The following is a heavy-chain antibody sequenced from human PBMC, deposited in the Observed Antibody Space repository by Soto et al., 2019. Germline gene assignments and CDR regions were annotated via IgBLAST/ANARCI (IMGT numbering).Heavy chain of an antibody. D-gene: IGHD2-15*01. Sequence: QLQLVQSGTEVKEPGSSVKVSCTASGGTFRTSSFVWVRQGPGQGLEWMGGIIPIFTRTNFAQKFQGRVTFSADESTRTTYMELRSLTSEDTAIYYCARDVVRSTAGDSWGQGTLVTVSS. CDR1: GGTFRTSS. J-gene: IGHJ4*02. V-gene: IGHV1-69*01. CDR2: IIPIFTRT. CDR3: ARDVVRSTAGDS.